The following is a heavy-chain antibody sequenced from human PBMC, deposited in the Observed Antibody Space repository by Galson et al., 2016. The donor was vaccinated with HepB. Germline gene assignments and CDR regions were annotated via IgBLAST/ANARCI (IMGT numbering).Heavy chain of an antibody. D-gene: IGHD3-9*01. CDR1: GGSITSTSFS. CDR3: ARNVLRFFDWAKHFDY. J-gene: IGHJ4*02. V-gene: IGHV4-39*01. CDR2: INGGGNT. Sequence: SETLSLTCTVSGGSITSTSFSWGWIRQPPGKGLEWIGSINGGGNTHYNPSLKTRVTISVDTSKTQFSLRLTSVTAADTAVYYCARNVLRFFDWAKHFDYWGQGALVSVSS.